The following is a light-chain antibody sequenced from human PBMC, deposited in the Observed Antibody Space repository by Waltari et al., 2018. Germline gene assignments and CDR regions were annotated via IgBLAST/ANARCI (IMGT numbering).Light chain of an antibody. CDR2: DNT. V-gene: IGLV1-40*01. Sequence: LTQPPSLSGAPGPRVTISCTGRSSDIGSFGVTWYQHRPGSVPRLLIYDNTHRPSGVPDRFSASKSDTSASLDIAGLQPDDEADYYCQSYDNTGRGSVLIGGGTRLTVL. CDR1: SSDIGSFG. J-gene: IGLJ2*01. CDR3: QSYDNTGRGSVL.